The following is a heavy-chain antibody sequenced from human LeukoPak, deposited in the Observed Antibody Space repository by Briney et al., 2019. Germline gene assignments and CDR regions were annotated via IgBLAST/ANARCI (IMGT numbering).Heavy chain of an antibody. CDR2: ISTNSEYI. CDR1: GFTLSRYS. Sequence: PGGSLRLSCEVFGFTLSRYSMNWVRQSPGKGPEWVSAISTNSEYIYYGDSVRGRFTVSRGNAKNSLYLQMNSLRVEDTALYYCVRASYSSTWYLDSWGQGTLVTVSS. CDR3: VRASYSSTWYLDS. V-gene: IGHV3-21*01. D-gene: IGHD6-13*01. J-gene: IGHJ4*02.